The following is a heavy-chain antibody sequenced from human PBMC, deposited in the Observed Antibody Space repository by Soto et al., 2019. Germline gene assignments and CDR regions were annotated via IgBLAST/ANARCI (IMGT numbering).Heavy chain of an antibody. CDR2: ISWNIGNT. D-gene: IGHD2-15*01. CDR3: AKGAISVTALFDY. J-gene: IGHJ4*02. V-gene: IGHV3-9*01. Sequence: EVQLVESGGGLVQPGRSLRLSCAASGFTFDDYAMHWVRQAPGKGLEWVSGISWNIGNTGYADSVKGRFTISRDKAKNSLYLQMNSLKTEDTALYYCAKGAISVTALFDYWGQGTLVTVSS. CDR1: GFTFDDYA.